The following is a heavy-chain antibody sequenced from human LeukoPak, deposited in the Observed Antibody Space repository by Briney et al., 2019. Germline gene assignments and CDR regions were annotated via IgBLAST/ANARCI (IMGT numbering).Heavy chain of an antibody. D-gene: IGHD4-11*01. Sequence: PSETLSLTCTVSGGSISSYYWSWIRQPPGKGLERIGSIYYSGNTNYNPSLKSRVTISVDTSKNQFSLKLSSVTAADTAVYYCARNRGSTVITDHYYYYYMDVWGKGTTVTVSS. CDR3: ARNRGSTVITDHYYYYYMDV. V-gene: IGHV4-59*12. CDR2: IYYSGNT. CDR1: GGSISSYY. J-gene: IGHJ6*03.